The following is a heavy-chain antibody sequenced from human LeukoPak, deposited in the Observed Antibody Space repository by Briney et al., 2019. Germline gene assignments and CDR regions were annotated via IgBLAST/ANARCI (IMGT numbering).Heavy chain of an antibody. V-gene: IGHV4-39*01. CDR3: ARLGVVVVAASFDY. CDR2: IYYSGST. Sequence: TSETLSLTCTVSGGSISSSSYYWGWIRQPPGKGLEWIGSIYYSGSTYYNPSLKSRVTISVDTSKNQFSLKLSSVTAADTAVYYCARLGVVVVAASFDYWGQGTLVTVSS. CDR1: GGSISSSSYY. D-gene: IGHD2-15*01. J-gene: IGHJ4*02.